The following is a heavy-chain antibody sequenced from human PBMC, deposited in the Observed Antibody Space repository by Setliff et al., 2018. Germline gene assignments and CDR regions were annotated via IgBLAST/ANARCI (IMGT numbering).Heavy chain of an antibody. D-gene: IGHD2-15*01. J-gene: IGHJ4*02. CDR1: GFTLSNYR. CDR3: ARTCSGGDY. V-gene: IGHV3-33*08. CDR2: IWHDGGNK. Sequence: PGGSLRLSCAASGFTLSNYRMHWVRQAPGKGLEWVAVIWHDGGNKYHADSVKGRFTISRDNSKNTLYLQMNSLRPEDTAVYYCARTCSGGDYWGQGSRVTGAS.